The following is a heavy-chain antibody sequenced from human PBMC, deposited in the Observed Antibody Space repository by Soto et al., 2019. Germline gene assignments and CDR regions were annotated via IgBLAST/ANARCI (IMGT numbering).Heavy chain of an antibody. J-gene: IGHJ6*02. D-gene: IGHD2-15*01. CDR1: GGTFSSYA. CDR2: IIPIFGTA. V-gene: IGHV1-69*13. CDR3: ARDRGGSCYSCYYYGMDV. Sequence: SVKVSCKASGGTFSSYAISWVRQAPGQGLEWMGGIIPIFGTANYAQKFQGRVTITADESTSTAYMELSSLRSEDTAVYYCARDRGGSCYSCYYYGMDVWGQGTTVTVSS.